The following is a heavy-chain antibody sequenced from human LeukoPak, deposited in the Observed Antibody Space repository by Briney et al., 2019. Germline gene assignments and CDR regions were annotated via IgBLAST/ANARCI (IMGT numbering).Heavy chain of an antibody. CDR2: IYYSGST. Sequence: SETVSLTCTVSGGSISSYYWSWIRQPPGKGLEWIGYIYYSGSTNYNPSLKSRVTISVDTSKNQFPLKLSSVTAADTAVSYCAREGYSYAHYYYYYMDVWGKGTTVTVSS. CDR1: GGSISSYY. D-gene: IGHD5-18*01. V-gene: IGHV4-59*01. J-gene: IGHJ6*03. CDR3: AREGYSYAHYYYYYMDV.